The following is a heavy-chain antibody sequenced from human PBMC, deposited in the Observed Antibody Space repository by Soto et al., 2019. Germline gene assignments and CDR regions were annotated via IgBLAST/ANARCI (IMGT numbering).Heavy chain of an antibody. Sequence: ASVKVSCKASGYTFTSYGISWVRQAPGQGLEWMGWISAYNGNTNYAQKLQGRVTMTTDTSTSTAYMELRSLRSDDTAVYYCARDQLGSSTFYFQHWGQGTLVTAPQ. CDR2: ISAYNGNT. V-gene: IGHV1-18*01. CDR1: GYTFTSYG. J-gene: IGHJ1*01. D-gene: IGHD6-6*01. CDR3: ARDQLGSSTFYFQH.